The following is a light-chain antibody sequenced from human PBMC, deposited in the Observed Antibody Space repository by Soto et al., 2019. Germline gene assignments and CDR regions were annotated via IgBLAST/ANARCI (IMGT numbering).Light chain of an antibody. Sequence: EIVLTQSPGTLSLSPGERATLSCRASQSVSSNNLAWYQQRPGQAPRVVIYGASTRATGIPERFSGSGSGTDFTLTISRLEPDDSAVYYCQQYHDSPMNTFGQGTKLQIK. CDR1: QSVSSNN. CDR3: QQYHDSPMNT. CDR2: GAS. J-gene: IGKJ2*01. V-gene: IGKV3-20*01.